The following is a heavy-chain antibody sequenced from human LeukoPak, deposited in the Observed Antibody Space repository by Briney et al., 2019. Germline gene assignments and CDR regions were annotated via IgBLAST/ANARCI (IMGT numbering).Heavy chain of an antibody. D-gene: IGHD5-18*01. CDR3: ARTYSCGELYYYYYGMDV. CDR1: GGSVSSGSYY. CDR2: IYYSGST. Sequence: SETLSLTCTVSGGSVSSGSYYWSWIRQPPGKGLEWIGYIYYSGSTNYNPSLKSRVTISVDTSKNQFSLKLSSVTAADTAVYYCARTYSCGELYYYYYGMDVWGQGTTVTVSS. J-gene: IGHJ6*02. V-gene: IGHV4-61*01.